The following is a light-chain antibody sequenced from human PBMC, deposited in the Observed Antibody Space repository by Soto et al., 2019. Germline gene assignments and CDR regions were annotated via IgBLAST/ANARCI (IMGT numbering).Light chain of an antibody. CDR3: QQSYSTPQT. Sequence: DIQMTQSPSILSAIVGDRVSITCRASQSISSWLAWYQQKPGKAPKLLIYDASNLESGVPSRFSGSGSGTDFTLTISSLQPEDFATYYCQQSYSTPQTFGQGTKVDIK. CDR2: DAS. J-gene: IGKJ1*01. V-gene: IGKV1-5*01. CDR1: QSISSW.